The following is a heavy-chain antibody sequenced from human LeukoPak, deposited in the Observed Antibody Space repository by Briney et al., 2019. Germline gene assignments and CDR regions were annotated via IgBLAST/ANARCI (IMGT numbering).Heavy chain of an antibody. CDR1: GGTFSSYA. Sequence: SVKVSCKASGGTFSSYAISWVRQAPGQGLEWMGGIIPIFGTANYAQKFQGRVTITADESTSTAYMELSSLRSEDTVVYYCARGGGSSTAIDAFDIWGQGTMATVSS. CDR2: IIPIFGTA. CDR3: ARGGGSSTAIDAFDI. D-gene: IGHD1-26*01. V-gene: IGHV1-69*01. J-gene: IGHJ3*02.